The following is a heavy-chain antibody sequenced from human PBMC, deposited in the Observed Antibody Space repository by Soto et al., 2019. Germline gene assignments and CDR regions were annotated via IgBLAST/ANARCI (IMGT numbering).Heavy chain of an antibody. D-gene: IGHD3-3*01. CDR1: GYTFRNYG. V-gene: IGHV1-18*01. CDR3: ARDLVSGSDFWRAYNGGYFDY. Sequence: ASVKVSCKASGYTFRNYGITWVRQAPGQGLEWKAWISPYNGNTNYAQDLQGRVTMTTDTSTSTAYMELRSLTSEDTAIYYCARDLVSGSDFWRAYNGGYFDYWGQGTLVTVSS. CDR2: ISPYNGNT. J-gene: IGHJ4*02.